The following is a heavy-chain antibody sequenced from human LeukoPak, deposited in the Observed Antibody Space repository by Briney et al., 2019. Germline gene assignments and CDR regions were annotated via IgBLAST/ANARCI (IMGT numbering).Heavy chain of an antibody. D-gene: IGHD6-13*01. CDR1: GYTFTSYG. CDR2: ISAYNGNT. Sequence: ASVKVSCKASGYTFTSYGISWVRQAPGQGLDWMGWISAYNGNTNYAQKLQGRVAMTTDTSTSTAYMELRSLRSDDTAVYYWARVGVEEPQLVAVAYYFDYWGQGTLVTVSS. J-gene: IGHJ4*02. CDR3: ARVGVEEPQLVAVAYYFDY. V-gene: IGHV1-18*01.